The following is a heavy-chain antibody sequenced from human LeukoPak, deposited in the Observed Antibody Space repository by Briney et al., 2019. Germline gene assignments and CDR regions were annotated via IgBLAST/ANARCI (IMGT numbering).Heavy chain of an antibody. CDR3: ARDAAGRDNWNYGYYYYYMDV. D-gene: IGHD1-7*01. CDR1: GYTFTGYY. J-gene: IGHJ6*03. V-gene: IGHV1-18*04. CDR2: ISAYNGNT. Sequence: ASVKVSCKASGYTFTGYYMHWVRQAPGQGLEWMGWISAYNGNTNYAQKLQGRVTMTTDTSTSTAYMELRSLRSDDTAVYYCARDAAGRDNWNYGYYYYYMDVWGKGTTVTVSS.